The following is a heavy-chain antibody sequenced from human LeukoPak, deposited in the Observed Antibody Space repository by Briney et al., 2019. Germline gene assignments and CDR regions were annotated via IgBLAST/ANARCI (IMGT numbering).Heavy chain of an antibody. CDR1: GFTFSNAW. D-gene: IGHD2-15*01. V-gene: IGHV3-15*01. J-gene: IGHJ4*02. CDR3: TTDRDYSYYFDY. CDR2: IKSKTDGGTT. Sequence: GGSLRLSCAASGFTFSNAWMSWVRQAPGKGLEWVGRIKSKTDGGTTDYAAPVKGRFTISRDDSKNTLYLQMNSLKTEDTAAYYCTTDRDYSYYFDYWGQGTLVTVSS.